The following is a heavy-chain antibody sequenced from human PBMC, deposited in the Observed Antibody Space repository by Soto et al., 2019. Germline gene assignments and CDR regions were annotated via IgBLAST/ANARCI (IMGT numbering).Heavy chain of an antibody. CDR2: IWYDGSNK. CDR3: AREERGIAVATLDY. Sequence: PGGSLRLSCAASGFTFSSYGMHWVRQAPGKGPEWVAVIWYDGSNKYYADSVKGRFTISRDNSKNTLYLQMNSLRAEDTAVYYCAREERGIAVATLDYWGQGTLVTVSS. V-gene: IGHV3-33*01. J-gene: IGHJ4*02. CDR1: GFTFSSYG. D-gene: IGHD6-19*01.